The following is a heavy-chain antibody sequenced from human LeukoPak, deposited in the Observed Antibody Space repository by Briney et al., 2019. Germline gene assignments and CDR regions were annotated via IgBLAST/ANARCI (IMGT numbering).Heavy chain of an antibody. D-gene: IGHD3-10*01. CDR2: IYSGGST. CDR1: GFTVSSNY. Sequence: GGSLTLSCAASGFTVSSNYMSWVRQAPGKGLEWVSVIYSGGSTYYADSVKGRFTISRDNSKNTLYLQRKDVRVEEKDVYYCGRHPSAIRVPGGYYGMDVWGKGTTVTVCS. CDR3: GRHPSAIRVPGGYYGMDV. J-gene: IGHJ6*04. V-gene: IGHV3-53*01.